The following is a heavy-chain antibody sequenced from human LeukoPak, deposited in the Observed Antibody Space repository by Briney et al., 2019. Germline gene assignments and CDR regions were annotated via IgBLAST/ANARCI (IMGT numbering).Heavy chain of an antibody. D-gene: IGHD3-16*02. Sequence: SETLSLTCIVSGGSISGSTSYWGWIRQPPGKGLEWIGTLYYSGSTGYNPSLKSRVTISVDTSKNQFSLKLSSVTAADTAVYYCARARYGSHWFDPWGQGTLVTVSS. CDR2: LYYSGST. CDR3: ARARYGSHWFDP. CDR1: GGSISGSTSY. J-gene: IGHJ5*02. V-gene: IGHV4-39*07.